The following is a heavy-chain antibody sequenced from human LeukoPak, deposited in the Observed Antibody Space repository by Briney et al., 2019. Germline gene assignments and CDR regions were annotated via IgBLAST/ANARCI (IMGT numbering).Heavy chain of an antibody. D-gene: IGHD4-17*01. V-gene: IGHV3-30-3*01. CDR2: ISYDGSNK. CDR1: GFTFSSYA. CDR3: ARDDGDYAHPVDY. J-gene: IGHJ4*02. Sequence: GRSLRLPCAASGFTFSSYAMHWVRQAPGKGLEWVAVISYDGSNKYYADSVKGRFTISRDNSKNTLYLQMNSLRAEDTAVYYCARDDGDYAHPVDYWGQGTLVTVSS.